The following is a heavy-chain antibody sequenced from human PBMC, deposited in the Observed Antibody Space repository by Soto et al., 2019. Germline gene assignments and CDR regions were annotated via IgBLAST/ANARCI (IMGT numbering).Heavy chain of an antibody. J-gene: IGHJ6*02. V-gene: IGHV1-18*01. D-gene: IGHD3-16*01. CDR2: INAYNVNT. CDR3: AMVDVYVTPSPQDV. CDR1: GYSFTRYG. Sequence: QVQLVQSGAEVKNPGASVKVSCKASGYSFTRYGIGWARQAPGQGLEWMGWINAYNVNTNYAQNLQGRLTLTTDTSTTTAYMELRSLRSNDTAIYYCAMVDVYVTPSPQDVWGQGTTVTVSS.